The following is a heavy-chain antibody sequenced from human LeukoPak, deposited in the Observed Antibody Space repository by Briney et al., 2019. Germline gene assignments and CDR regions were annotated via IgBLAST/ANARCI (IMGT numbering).Heavy chain of an antibody. CDR3: ARVGYYYGSGSPPPYNWFDP. CDR2: IYTSGST. D-gene: IGHD3-10*01. Sequence: SETLSLTCTVSRGSISSYYWSWIRQPAGKGLEWIGRIYTSGSTNYNPSLKSRVTISVDTSKNQFSLKLSSVTAADTAVYYCARVGYYYGSGSPPPYNWFDPWGQGTLVTVSS. V-gene: IGHV4-4*07. J-gene: IGHJ5*02. CDR1: RGSISSYY.